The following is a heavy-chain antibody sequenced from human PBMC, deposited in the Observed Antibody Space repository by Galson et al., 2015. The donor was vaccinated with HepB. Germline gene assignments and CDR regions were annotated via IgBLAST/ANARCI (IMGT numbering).Heavy chain of an antibody. J-gene: IGHJ6*02. CDR2: ISSSSSYI. D-gene: IGHD3-16*01. Sequence: SLRLSCAASGFTFSSYSMNWVRQAPGKGLEWVSSISSSSSYIYYADSVKGRFTISRDNAKNSLYLQMSSLRAEDTAVYYCAREGELGYYYYGMDVWGQGTTVTVSS. CDR1: GFTFSSYS. V-gene: IGHV3-21*01. CDR3: AREGELGYYYYGMDV.